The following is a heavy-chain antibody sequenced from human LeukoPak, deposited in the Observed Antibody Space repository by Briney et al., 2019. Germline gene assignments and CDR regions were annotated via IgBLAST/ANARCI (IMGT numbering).Heavy chain of an antibody. D-gene: IGHD3-16*01. CDR1: GFTFRSYG. Sequence: GGSLRLSCAASGFTFRSYGMNWVRQAPGKGLEWVSYISGDTSTVQYADSVRGRFTISRDNAKNSLSLQMNSLRADDTAVYYCARGALNLDNWFDPWGQGTLVTVSS. CDR2: ISGDTSTV. J-gene: IGHJ5*02. V-gene: IGHV3-48*01. CDR3: ARGALNLDNWFDP.